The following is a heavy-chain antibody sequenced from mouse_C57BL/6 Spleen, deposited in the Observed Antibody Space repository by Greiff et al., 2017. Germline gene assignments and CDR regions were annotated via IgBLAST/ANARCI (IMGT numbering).Heavy chain of an antibody. CDR3: ARFGGYGSSEAMDY. D-gene: IGHD1-1*01. CDR1: GYTFTSYW. CDR2: IDPSDSYT. Sequence: VQLQQPGAELVMPGASVKLSCKASGYTFTSYWMHWVKQRPGQGLEWIGEIDPSDSYTNYNQKFKGKSTLTVDKSSSTAYIHLSSLTSKHSAVYYCARFGGYGSSEAMDYWGQGTSVTVSS. J-gene: IGHJ4*01. V-gene: IGHV1-69*01.